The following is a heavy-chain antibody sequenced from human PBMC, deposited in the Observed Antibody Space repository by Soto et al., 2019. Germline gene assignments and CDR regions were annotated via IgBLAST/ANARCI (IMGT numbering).Heavy chain of an antibody. D-gene: IGHD3-22*01. CDR1: GFTFSPFA. CDR3: AKDGYDSGGDLYYFDY. Sequence: GGSLRLSCAASGFTFSPFAMSWVRQTPGKGLEWVSSISGSPSSTYYADSVKGRFTISRDNSKKTLFLQMSGLRAEDTAIYYCAKDGYDSGGDLYYFDYWGQGSLVTVSS. CDR2: ISGSPSST. V-gene: IGHV3-23*01. J-gene: IGHJ4*02.